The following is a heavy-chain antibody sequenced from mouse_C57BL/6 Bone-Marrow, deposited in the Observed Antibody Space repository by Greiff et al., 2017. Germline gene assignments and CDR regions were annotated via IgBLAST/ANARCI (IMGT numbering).Heavy chain of an antibody. D-gene: IGHD2-2*01. CDR3: TTLLGYGYDGLRSWFAY. V-gene: IGHV14-4*01. CDR1: GFNIKDDY. Sequence: EVQLQESGAELVRPGASVKLSCTASGFNIKDDYMHWVKQRPEQGLEWIGWIDPENGDTEYASKFQGKATITADTSSNTAYLQLSSLTSEDTAVYYCTTLLGYGYDGLRSWFAYWGQGTLVTVSA. CDR2: IDPENGDT. J-gene: IGHJ3*01.